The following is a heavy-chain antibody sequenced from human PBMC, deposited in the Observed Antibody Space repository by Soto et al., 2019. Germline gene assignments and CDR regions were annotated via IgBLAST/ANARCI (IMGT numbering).Heavy chain of an antibody. Sequence: EVQLVESGGGLIQPGGSLRLSCAASGFTVSSNYMSWVRQAPGKGLEWVSVIYSGGSTYYADSVKGRFTISRDNSKNTLYLQKNSLRVEDTAVYYCARDYLAMVRGVIIHWYFDLWGRDTLVTVSS. CDR2: IYSGGST. CDR1: GFTVSSNY. V-gene: IGHV3-53*01. J-gene: IGHJ2*01. CDR3: ARDYLAMVRGVIIHWYFDL. D-gene: IGHD3-10*01.